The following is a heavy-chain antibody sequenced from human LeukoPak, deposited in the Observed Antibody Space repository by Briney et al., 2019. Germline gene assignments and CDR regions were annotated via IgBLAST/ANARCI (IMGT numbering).Heavy chain of an antibody. CDR1: GGTFSSYA. J-gene: IGHJ6*03. Sequence: GASVKVSCKASGGTFSSYAISWVRQAPGQGLEWMGGIIPIFGTANYAQKFQGRVTITADKSTSTAYMELSSLRSDDTAVYYCARVKDRISMVRGVLSPQNYYYYYMDVWGKGTTVTVSS. CDR2: IIPIFGTA. V-gene: IGHV1-69*06. D-gene: IGHD3-10*01. CDR3: ARVKDRISMVRGVLSPQNYYYYYMDV.